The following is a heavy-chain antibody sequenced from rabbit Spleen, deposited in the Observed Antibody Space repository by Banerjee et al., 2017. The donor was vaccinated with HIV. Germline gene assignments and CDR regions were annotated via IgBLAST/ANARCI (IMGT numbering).Heavy chain of an antibody. Sequence: QEQLEESGGGLVQPEGSLTLACTASGFSFIGSYYMCWVRQAPGKGLEWIACIYSGIGGNIYYASWAKGRFTISKTSSTTVALQVPSLTAADTATYFCARDLVGVIGWNFYLWGPGTLVTVS. D-gene: IGHD1-1*01. J-gene: IGHJ4*01. CDR3: ARDLVGVIGWNFYL. CDR1: GFSFIGSYY. V-gene: IGHV1S45*01. CDR2: IYSGIGGNI.